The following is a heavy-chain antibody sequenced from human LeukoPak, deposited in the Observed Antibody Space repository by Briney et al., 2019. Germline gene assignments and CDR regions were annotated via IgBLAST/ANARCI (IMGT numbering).Heavy chain of an antibody. Sequence: GWSLRLSCAASGFTFSSYGMHWVRQAPGKGLAWVAVIWYDGSNKYYADSVKGRFTISRDNSKNTLYLQMNSLRAEDTAVYYCAGSIAVAGTIDYWGQGTLVTVSS. V-gene: IGHV3-33*01. CDR1: GFTFSSYG. D-gene: IGHD6-19*01. CDR3: AGSIAVAGTIDY. J-gene: IGHJ4*02. CDR2: IWYDGSNK.